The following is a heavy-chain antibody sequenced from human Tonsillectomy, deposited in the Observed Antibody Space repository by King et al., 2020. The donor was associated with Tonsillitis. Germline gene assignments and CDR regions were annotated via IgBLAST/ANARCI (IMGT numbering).Heavy chain of an antibody. J-gene: IGHJ4*02. CDR1: GGTFSTYA. Sequence: VQLVESGAEVKKPGSSVKVSCKASGGTFSTYAFSWVRQAPGQGLEWVGGIIPIFDTANDAQKFQGRVTITADASTNTAYMGLSSLRSEDTAVYYCARETSEFVHFGYWGQGTLVTVSS. CDR2: IIPIFDTA. D-gene: IGHD6-6*01. V-gene: IGHV1-69*01. CDR3: ARETSEFVHFGY.